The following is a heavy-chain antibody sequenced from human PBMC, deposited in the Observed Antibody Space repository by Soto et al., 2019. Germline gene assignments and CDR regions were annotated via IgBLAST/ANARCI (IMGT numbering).Heavy chain of an antibody. V-gene: IGHV3-15*07. Sequence: EVQMVESGGGLVKPGGSLRLSFAVSGLIFRDAWMNWVRQAPGKGLEWVGRIKSRAAGGAIDYAAPVKGRFTISRDDSEDTLYLQINSLKTEDTAMYYCTTDGSFGGVVVAFHLWGQGTMLSVSS. CDR3: TTDGSFGGVVVAFHL. CDR2: IKSRAAGGAI. J-gene: IGHJ3*01. CDR1: GLIFRDAW. D-gene: IGHD3-10*01.